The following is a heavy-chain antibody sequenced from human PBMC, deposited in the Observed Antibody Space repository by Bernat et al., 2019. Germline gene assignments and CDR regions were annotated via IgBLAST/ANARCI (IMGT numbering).Heavy chain of an antibody. Sequence: QVQLQESGPGLVKPSQTLSLTCTVSGGSISSGNYYWSWIRQHPGKGLEWIGYIHYSGSTFYNPSLKSRVTISVDTSKNQFSLKLSSVTAADTAVYYCARDWGWGSSSWYVNGAFDIWGQGTMVTVSS. J-gene: IGHJ3*02. D-gene: IGHD6-13*01. CDR2: IHYSGST. CDR1: GGSISSGNYY. CDR3: ARDWGWGSSSWYVNGAFDI. V-gene: IGHV4-31*03.